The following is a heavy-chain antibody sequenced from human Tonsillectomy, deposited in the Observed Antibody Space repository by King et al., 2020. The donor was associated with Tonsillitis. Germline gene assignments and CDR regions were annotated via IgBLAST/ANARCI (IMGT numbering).Heavy chain of an antibody. CDR1: GGTFSSYG. V-gene: IGHV1-69*09. J-gene: IGHJ5*02. Sequence: QLVQSGAEVKKPGSSVKVSCKASGGTFSSYGISWVRQAPGQGLEWMGRIIPVLVIANSAQKCQGRLTITADKSTSTAYMDLSRLRSEDTAVYFCAREYSSSWSGWLDPWGQGTVVTVSS. D-gene: IGHD6-13*01. CDR2: IIPVLVIA. CDR3: AREYSSSWSGWLDP.